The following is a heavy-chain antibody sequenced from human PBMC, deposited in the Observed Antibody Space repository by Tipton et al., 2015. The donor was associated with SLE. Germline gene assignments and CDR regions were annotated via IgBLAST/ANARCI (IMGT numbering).Heavy chain of an antibody. V-gene: IGHV4-39*07. J-gene: IGHJ6*02. CDR1: GDSITSDIYY. Sequence: TLSLTCFVSGDSITSDIYYWGWIRQPPGKGLEWIGSVYDSGTTHYNPSLKSRVTMSVDTSKTQFSLKLGSLTAADTAVYYCARVVTVGAAHYYDIDVWGQGTTVTV. D-gene: IGHD2-21*02. CDR3: ARVVTVGAAHYYDIDV. CDR2: VYDSGTT.